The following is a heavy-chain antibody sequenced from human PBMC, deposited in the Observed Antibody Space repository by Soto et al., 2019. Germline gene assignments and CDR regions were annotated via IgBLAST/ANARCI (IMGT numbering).Heavy chain of an antibody. J-gene: IGHJ6*02. Sequence: QVQLVQSGAEVKKPGSSVKVSCKASGGTFSSYAISWLRQAPGQGLEWMGGIIPIFGTANYAQKFQGRVTITADESTSTAYMELSSLRSEDTAVYYCARYLHSSSSGIFSHYYGMDVWGQGTTVTVSS. V-gene: IGHV1-69*01. CDR1: GGTFSSYA. CDR2: IIPIFGTA. CDR3: ARYLHSSSSGIFSHYYGMDV. D-gene: IGHD6-6*01.